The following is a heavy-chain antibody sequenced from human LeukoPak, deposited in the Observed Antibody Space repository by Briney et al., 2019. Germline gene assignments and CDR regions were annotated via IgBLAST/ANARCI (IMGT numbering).Heavy chain of an antibody. V-gene: IGHV5-51*01. CDR2: IYPGDSDT. CDR3: ARLYGDYLGGYFDY. D-gene: IGHD4-17*01. Sequence: GESLKISCRGSGYSFSSYWIGWVRQMPGEGLEWMGIIYPGDSDTRYSPSFQGQVTISADKSISTAYLQWSSLKASDTAMYDCARLYGDYLGGYFDYWGQGTLVTVSS. J-gene: IGHJ4*02. CDR1: GYSFSSYW.